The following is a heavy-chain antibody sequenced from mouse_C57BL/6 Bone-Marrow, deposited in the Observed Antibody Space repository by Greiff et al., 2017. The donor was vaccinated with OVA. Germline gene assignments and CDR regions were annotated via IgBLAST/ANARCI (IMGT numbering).Heavy chain of an antibody. D-gene: IGHD2-3*01. V-gene: IGHV1-55*01. Sequence: QVQLQQPGAELVKPGASVKMSCKASGYTFTSYWITWVKQRPGQGLEWIGDIYPGSGSTHYNEKFKSKATLTVDTSSSTAYMQLSSLTSEDSAVYYCARSDDGYYGYAMDYWGQGTSVTVSS. CDR3: ARSDDGYYGYAMDY. J-gene: IGHJ4*01. CDR2: IYPGSGST. CDR1: GYTFTSYW.